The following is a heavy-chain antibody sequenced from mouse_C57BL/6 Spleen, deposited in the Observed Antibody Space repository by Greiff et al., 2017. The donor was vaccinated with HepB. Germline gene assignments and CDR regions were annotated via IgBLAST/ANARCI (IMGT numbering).Heavy chain of an antibody. D-gene: IGHD2-4*01. CDR3: TSYRLYDYDGFAY. CDR1: GYTFTSYW. V-gene: IGHV1-5*01. J-gene: IGHJ3*01. Sequence: EVQLQQSGTVLARPGASVKMSCKTSGYTFTSYWMHWVKQRPGQGLEWIGAIYPGNSDTSYNQKFKGKAKLTAVTSASTAYMELSSLTNEDSAVYYCTSYRLYDYDGFAYWGQGTLVTVSA. CDR2: IYPGNSDT.